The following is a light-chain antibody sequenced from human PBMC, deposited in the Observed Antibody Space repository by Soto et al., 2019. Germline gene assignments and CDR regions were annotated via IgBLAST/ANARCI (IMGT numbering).Light chain of an antibody. V-gene: IGLV2-23*02. CDR2: EVS. Sequence: QSVLTQPASVSGSPGQSITISCTGTNSDVGSYNLVSWYQQHPGKAPKVIIYEVSERPSGVSDRFSGSKSGNTASLMISGLQAEDEADYYCCSYAGSSTQSYVFGSGTKVPS. CDR1: NSDVGSYNL. J-gene: IGLJ1*01. CDR3: CSYAGSSTQSYV.